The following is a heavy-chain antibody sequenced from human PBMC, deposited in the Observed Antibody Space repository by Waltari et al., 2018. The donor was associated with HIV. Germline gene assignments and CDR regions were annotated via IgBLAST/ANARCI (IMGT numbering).Heavy chain of an antibody. J-gene: IGHJ6*02. Sequence: QVQLQESGPGLVKPSQTLSRTCTVSGGSISSGSYYWSWIRQPAGKGLEWIGRIYTSGSTNSIPSPNVRVTISVDTSKNQFSLKLSSVTAADTAVYYCARVFWRNGMDVWGQGTTVTVSS. CDR2: IYTSGST. V-gene: IGHV4-61*02. D-gene: IGHD3-3*01. CDR1: GGSISSGSYY. CDR3: ARVFWRNGMDV.